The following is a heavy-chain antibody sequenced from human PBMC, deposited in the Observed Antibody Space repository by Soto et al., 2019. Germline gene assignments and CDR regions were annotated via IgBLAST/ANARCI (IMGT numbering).Heavy chain of an antibody. CDR3: ARARDLHAGAFDI. CDR2: IYSGGST. CDR1: GFTVSSNY. J-gene: IGHJ3*02. D-gene: IGHD4-4*01. V-gene: IGHV3-53*01. Sequence: GGSLRRSCAASGFTVSSNYMSWVRQAPGKGLEWVSVIYSGGSTYYADSVKGRFTISRDNSKNTLYLQMNSLRAEDTAVYYCARARDLHAGAFDIWGQGTMVTVSS.